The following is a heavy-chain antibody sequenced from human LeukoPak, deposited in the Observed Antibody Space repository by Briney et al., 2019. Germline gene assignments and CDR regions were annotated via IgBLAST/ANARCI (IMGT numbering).Heavy chain of an antibody. D-gene: IGHD1-26*01. V-gene: IGHV3-30*04. CDR1: GFTLSIYA. CDR3: AKDRVGATLYYYYMDV. CDR2: ISYDGRNK. Sequence: RGGSQRLSCAPSGFTLSIYATHWARQAPGKGLEWVTVISYDGRNKYYTDSEKGRFPISRDNSKNTLYLQMNSLRAEETAVYYCAKDRVGATLYYYYMDVWGKGTTVTVSS. J-gene: IGHJ6*03.